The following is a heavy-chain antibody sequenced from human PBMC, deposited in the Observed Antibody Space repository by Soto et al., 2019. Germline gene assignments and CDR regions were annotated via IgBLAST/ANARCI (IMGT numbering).Heavy chain of an antibody. D-gene: IGHD5-12*01. CDR1: GYSISSGYH. Sequence: PSETLSLTCAVSGYSISSGYHWGWIRQPPGKGLEWLGSVHHSGSTYYNPSLKSRLTISVDKSKNQFSLNLTSVTAADTAVYYCAKDRGEMATIVVSWGQGTLVTVSS. CDR3: AKDRGEMATIVVS. CDR2: VHHSGST. V-gene: IGHV4-38-2*02. J-gene: IGHJ5*02.